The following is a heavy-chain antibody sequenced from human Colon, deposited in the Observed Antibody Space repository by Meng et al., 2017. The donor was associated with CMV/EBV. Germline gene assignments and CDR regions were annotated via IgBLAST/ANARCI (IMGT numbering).Heavy chain of an antibody. D-gene: IGHD3-16*01. CDR3: VRGIGGPTAFDY. CDR2: INPNSGGT. CDR1: GYTFTGYY. V-gene: IGHV1-2*02. J-gene: IGHJ4*02. Sequence: ASVKVSCKASGYTFTGYYMHWVRQAPGQGLEWMGWINPNSGGTNYAQKFQGRVTMTTDTSTSTAYMEVRSLRSDDTAVFYCVRGIGGPTAFDYWGQGTLVTVSS.